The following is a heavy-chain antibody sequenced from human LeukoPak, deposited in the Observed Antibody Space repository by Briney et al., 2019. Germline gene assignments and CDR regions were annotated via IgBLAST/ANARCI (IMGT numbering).Heavy chain of an antibody. CDR2: TNPSDGST. D-gene: IGHD5-18*01. Sequence: ASVKVSCKASGYTFTSYYIHLVRQAPGQGFEWMAITNPSDGSTTNSQKFQGRVTMTRDTSTSTVYMELSGLRSEDTAVYYCARDGGDTAMAIDYWGQGTLVTVSS. J-gene: IGHJ4*02. CDR3: ARDGGDTAMAIDY. CDR1: GYTFTSYY. V-gene: IGHV1-46*01.